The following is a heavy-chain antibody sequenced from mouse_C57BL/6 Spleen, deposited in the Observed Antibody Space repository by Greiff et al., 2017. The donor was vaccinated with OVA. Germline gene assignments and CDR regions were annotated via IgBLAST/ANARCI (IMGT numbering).Heavy chain of an antibody. J-gene: IGHJ3*01. CDR3: ARKGALYYDYDEGFAY. CDR1: GYTFTSYW. V-gene: IGHV1-55*01. D-gene: IGHD2-4*01. Sequence: QVQLQQPGAELVKPGASVKTSCKASGYTFTSYWITWVKQRPGQGLEWIGDIYPGSGSTNYNEKFKSKATLTVDTSSSTAYMQLSSLTSEDSAVYYCARKGALYYDYDEGFAYWGQGTLVTVSA. CDR2: IYPGSGST.